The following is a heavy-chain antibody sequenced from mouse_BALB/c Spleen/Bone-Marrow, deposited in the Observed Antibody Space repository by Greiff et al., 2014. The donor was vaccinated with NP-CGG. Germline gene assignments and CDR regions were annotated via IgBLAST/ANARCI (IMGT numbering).Heavy chain of an antibody. CDR3: ARSGYTNYWYFDV. J-gene: IGHJ1*01. CDR1: GYTFTDYV. D-gene: IGHD1-1*01. Sequence: VQLQESGPELVKPGASVKMSCKASGYTFTDYVISWVKQRIGQGLEWIGEIYPKSVDTYYSEKFKGKATLTADKSSNTAYMQLSSLTSEDSAVYFCARSGYTNYWYFDVWGAGTTVTVSS. CDR2: IYPKSVDT. V-gene: IGHV1-81*01.